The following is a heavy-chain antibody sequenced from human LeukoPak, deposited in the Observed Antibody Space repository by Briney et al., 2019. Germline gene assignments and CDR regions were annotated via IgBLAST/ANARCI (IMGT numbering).Heavy chain of an antibody. CDR1: GFTFRICV. J-gene: IGHJ4*02. CDR2: ISGSGDTT. D-gene: IGHD5-12*01. CDR3: AKGDQWLSDIFDG. V-gene: IGHV3-23*01. Sequence: GGSLRLSCAASGFTFRICVMTWVRQAPGKGLEWVSSISGSGDTTYYADSVKGRFSVSRDNSKNTHFLQMSRLRAEDTAVYYCAKGDQWLSDIFDGWGQGTLVTVSS.